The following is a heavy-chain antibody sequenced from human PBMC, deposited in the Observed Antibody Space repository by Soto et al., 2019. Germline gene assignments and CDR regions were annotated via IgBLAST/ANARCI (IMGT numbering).Heavy chain of an antibody. J-gene: IGHJ4*02. D-gene: IGHD2-21*02. CDR1: GFTFSSYG. Sequence: GGSLRLSCAASGFTFSSYGMHWVRQAPGKGLEWVAVIWYDGSNKYYADSVKGRFTISRDNSKNTLYLQMNSLRAEDTAVYYCARDRVRRPGPLTARICLPDYWGQGTLVTVSS. V-gene: IGHV3-33*01. CDR2: IWYDGSNK. CDR3: ARDRVRRPGPLTARICLPDY.